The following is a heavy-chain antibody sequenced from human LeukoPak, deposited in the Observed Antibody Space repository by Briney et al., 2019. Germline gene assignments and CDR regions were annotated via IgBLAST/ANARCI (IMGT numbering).Heavy chain of an antibody. V-gene: IGHV3-21*01. J-gene: IGHJ4*02. CDR3: ASALVSGYDYGSFGY. CDR1: GFTFSSYS. Sequence: GGSQRLSCAASGFTFSSYSMNWVRQAPGKGLEWVSSISSSSNYIYYADSVKGRFTISRDNAKNSLYLQMNSLRAEDTAVYYCASALVSGYDYGSFGYWGQGTLVTVSS. D-gene: IGHD5-12*01. CDR2: ISSSSNYI.